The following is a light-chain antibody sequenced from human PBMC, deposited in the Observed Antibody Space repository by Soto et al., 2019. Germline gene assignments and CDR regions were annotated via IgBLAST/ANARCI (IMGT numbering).Light chain of an antibody. V-gene: IGLV2-23*02. CDR3: YSYAGSSTYV. CDR2: EVN. CDR1: SSDVGTYNL. Sequence: QSVLTQPASVAGSPGQSITISCTGTSSDVGTYNLVSWYQQLPDKAPKLIIHEVNKRPSGVSTRFSGSKSGNTAYLTISGLQADDDADYHCYSYAGSSTYVFGTGTRSPS. J-gene: IGLJ1*01.